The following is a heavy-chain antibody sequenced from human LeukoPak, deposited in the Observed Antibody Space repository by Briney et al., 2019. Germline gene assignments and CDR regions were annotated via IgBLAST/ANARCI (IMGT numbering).Heavy chain of an antibody. Sequence: PAETLSLTCTVSGGSISSCSYYWGWIRQPPGKGREWVVSIYYSGSTYYNPSLKSRVTISIDTSKNQFSLKLSSVTAADTAVYYCARFARWLPFEAWGQGTLVTVSS. D-gene: IGHD5-12*01. V-gene: IGHV4-39*07. CDR3: ARFARWLPFEA. CDR2: IYYSGST. CDR1: GGSISSCSYY. J-gene: IGHJ5*02.